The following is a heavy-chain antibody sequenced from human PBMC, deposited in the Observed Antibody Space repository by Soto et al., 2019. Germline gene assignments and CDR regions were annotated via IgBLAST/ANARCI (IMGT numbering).Heavy chain of an antibody. Sequence: HPGGSLRLSCAASGFTFGNYWMHWVRQAPGKGLVWVSRISDYGRINYVDSVKGRFTIYRDNAKNSLYLQMNSLTAEDSALYYCSRSLDAWGQGTLVTVSS. CDR2: ISDYGRI. J-gene: IGHJ5*02. CDR3: SRSLDA. V-gene: IGHV3-74*01. CDR1: GFTFGNYW.